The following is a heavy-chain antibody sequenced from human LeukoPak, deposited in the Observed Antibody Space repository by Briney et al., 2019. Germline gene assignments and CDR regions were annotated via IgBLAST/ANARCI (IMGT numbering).Heavy chain of an antibody. CDR2: IDTDGKTT. J-gene: IGHJ4*02. V-gene: IGHV3-74*01. CDR1: GFTFNTYV. Sequence: GGSLRLSCAAPGFTFNTYVMHWVRQAPGKGLVWVARIDTDGKTTTYADSVKGRFTISRDNAKNMLYVQMNSLRAEDTAVYYCVRDKDGYNFWGQGTLVSVSS. D-gene: IGHD5-24*01. CDR3: VRDKDGYNF.